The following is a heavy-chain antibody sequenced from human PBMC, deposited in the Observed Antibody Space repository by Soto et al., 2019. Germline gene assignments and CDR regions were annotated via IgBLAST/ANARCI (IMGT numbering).Heavy chain of an antibody. Sequence: PGGSLRLSCAASGFTFSSYWMSWVRQAPGKGLEWVANIKQDGSEKYYVDSVKGRFTISRDNAKNSLYLQMNSLRAEDTAVYYCAREGYSGYAYYYYYGMDVWGQGTTVTVSS. J-gene: IGHJ6*02. V-gene: IGHV3-7*03. CDR2: IKQDGSEK. D-gene: IGHD5-12*01. CDR3: AREGYSGYAYYYYYGMDV. CDR1: GFTFSSYW.